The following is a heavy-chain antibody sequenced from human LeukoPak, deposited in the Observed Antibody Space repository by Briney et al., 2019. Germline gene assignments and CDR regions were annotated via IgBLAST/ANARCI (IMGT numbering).Heavy chain of an antibody. CDR1: GGSINFYY. D-gene: IGHD6-13*01. V-gene: IGHV4-4*07. J-gene: IGHJ4*02. CDR3: ARDGYLGIAAAGTRAFDY. Sequence: SETLSLTCTVSGGSINFYYWGWIRQPAGKGLEWIGRIYSTGSTNYSPSLKSRVTMSVDKSKNQFSLNLSSVTAADTAVYYCARDGYLGIAAAGTRAFDYWGQGTLVTVSS. CDR2: IYSTGST.